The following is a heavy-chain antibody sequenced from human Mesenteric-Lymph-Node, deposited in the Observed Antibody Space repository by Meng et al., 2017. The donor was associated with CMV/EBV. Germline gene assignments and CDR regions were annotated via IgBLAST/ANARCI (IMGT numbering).Heavy chain of an antibody. Sequence: ASVKVSCKASGYTFTNYYMHWVRQAPGQGLEWMGWINPNSGGTNYAQKFQGRVTMTRDTSISTAYMELSRLRSDDTAVYYCARDKGDIRDRTAAGFYFDYWGQGTLVTVSS. D-gene: IGHD6-13*01. CDR2: INPNSGGT. CDR3: ARDKGDIRDRTAAGFYFDY. V-gene: IGHV1-2*02. J-gene: IGHJ4*02. CDR1: GYTFTNYY.